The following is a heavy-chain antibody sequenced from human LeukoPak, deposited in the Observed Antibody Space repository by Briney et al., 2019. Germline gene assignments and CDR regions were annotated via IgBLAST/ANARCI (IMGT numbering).Heavy chain of an antibody. CDR2: IYYSGST. Sequence: SETLSLTCTVSGGSISSGGYYWSWIRQHPGKGLEWIGYIYYSGSTYYNPSLKSRVTISVDTSKNQFSLKLSSVTAADTAVYYCARVVVVTASPFVDYGMDVWGQGTTVTVSS. CDR1: GGSISSGGYY. J-gene: IGHJ6*02. CDR3: ARVVVVTASPFVDYGMDV. D-gene: IGHD2-21*02. V-gene: IGHV4-31*03.